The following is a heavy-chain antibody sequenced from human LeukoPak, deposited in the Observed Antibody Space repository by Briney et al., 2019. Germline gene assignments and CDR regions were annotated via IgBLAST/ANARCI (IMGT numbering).Heavy chain of an antibody. D-gene: IGHD2-8*01. CDR3: ARDSNDNYYVY. V-gene: IGHV3-33*01. J-gene: IGHJ4*02. CDR2: IWYDGSNK. CDR1: GFIFRSYD. Sequence: GRSLRLSCAASGFIFRSYDMHWVRQAPNKGLEWVAVIWYDGSNKYYAGSVKGRFTISRDNSKNTLYLQMTNLRAEDTAVYYCARDSNDNYYVYWGQGTLVTVSS.